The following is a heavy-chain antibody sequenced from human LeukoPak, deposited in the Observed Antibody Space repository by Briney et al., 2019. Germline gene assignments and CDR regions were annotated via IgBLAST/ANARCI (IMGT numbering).Heavy chain of an antibody. CDR3: AKGLTGLYCSGGSCYSTYYYYYYGMDV. J-gene: IGHJ6*04. V-gene: IGHV3-23*01. D-gene: IGHD2-15*01. CDR1: GFTFSSYA. Sequence: GGSLRLSCAASGFTFSSYAMSWVRQAPGKGLEWVSAISGSDGSTYYADSVKGRFTISRDNSKNTLYLQMNSLRAEDTAVYYCAKGLTGLYCSGGSCYSTYYYYYYGMDVWGKGTTVTVSS. CDR2: ISGSDGST.